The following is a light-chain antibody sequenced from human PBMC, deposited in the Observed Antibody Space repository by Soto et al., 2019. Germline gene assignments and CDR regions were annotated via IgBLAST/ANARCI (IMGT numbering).Light chain of an antibody. CDR3: QQYIDWPPYT. CDR2: GAS. J-gene: IGKJ2*01. CDR1: QTVSRS. Sequence: EVVLRHSPATLSVSPGERAALSCSASQTVSRSLAWYQQRPGQAPRLLIYGASTRATGVSDRFSGSGSGTDFTLTISSLQSEDFAVYYCQQYIDWPPYTFGQGT. V-gene: IGKV3-15*01.